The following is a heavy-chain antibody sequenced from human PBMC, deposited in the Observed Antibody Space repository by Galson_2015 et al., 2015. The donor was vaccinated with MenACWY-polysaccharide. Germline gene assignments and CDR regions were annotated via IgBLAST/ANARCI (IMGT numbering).Heavy chain of an antibody. V-gene: IGHV3-23*01. CDR3: AKGKLGDSRD. Sequence: SLRLSCAASGFTFSDTAMGWVRQAPGKGLEWAAAIPGSAASTFYADSVKGRFTISRDNSNNMLYLQMNSLTVEDTAIYYYAKGKLGDSRDWGQGTLVTVSS. CDR1: GFTFSDTA. D-gene: IGHD5-24*01. CDR2: IPGSAAST. J-gene: IGHJ4*02.